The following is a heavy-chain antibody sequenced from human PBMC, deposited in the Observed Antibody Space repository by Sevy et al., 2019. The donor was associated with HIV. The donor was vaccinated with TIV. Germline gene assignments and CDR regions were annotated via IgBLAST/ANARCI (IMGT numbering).Heavy chain of an antibody. J-gene: IGHJ4*02. CDR1: GFTFSDHY. Sequence: GGSLRLSCVASGFTFSDHYMEWVRQAPGKGLEWVGRTRNKADGYTTEYAASVKGRFTISRDESKNSLYVQMNSLKAEDTAVYYFATPAGIAAAGRVFDYWGQGTLVTVSS. CDR2: TRNKADGYTT. CDR3: ATPAGIAAAGRVFDY. D-gene: IGHD6-13*01. V-gene: IGHV3-72*01.